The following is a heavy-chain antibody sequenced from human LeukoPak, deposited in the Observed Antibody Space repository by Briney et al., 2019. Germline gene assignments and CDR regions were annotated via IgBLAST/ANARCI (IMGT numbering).Heavy chain of an antibody. D-gene: IGHD1-14*01. V-gene: IGHV3-9*01. Sequence: GGSLRLSCAASGFTFDDYAMHWVRQAPGKGLEWVSGISWNSGSIGYADSVKGRFTISRDNAKNSLYLQMNSLRAEDTALYYCAKVPGGGLAGNLYYFDYWGQGTLVTVSS. CDR3: AKVPGGGLAGNLYYFDY. CDR2: ISWNSGSI. CDR1: GFTFDDYA. J-gene: IGHJ4*02.